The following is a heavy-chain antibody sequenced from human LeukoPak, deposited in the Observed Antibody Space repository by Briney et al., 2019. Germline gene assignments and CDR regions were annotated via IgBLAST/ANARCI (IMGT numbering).Heavy chain of an antibody. Sequence: PGGSLRLSCAAYGFTFSSYAMHWVRQAPGKGLEWVAVISYDGSNKYYADSVKGRFTISRDNAKNSLYLQMNSLRSEDTAVYYCARAMRGSKIASRYYIYYMDIWGKGTTVTVSS. CDR2: ISYDGSNK. D-gene: IGHD3-10*01. CDR1: GFTFSSYA. CDR3: ARAMRGSKIASRYYIYYMDI. J-gene: IGHJ6*03. V-gene: IGHV3-30*04.